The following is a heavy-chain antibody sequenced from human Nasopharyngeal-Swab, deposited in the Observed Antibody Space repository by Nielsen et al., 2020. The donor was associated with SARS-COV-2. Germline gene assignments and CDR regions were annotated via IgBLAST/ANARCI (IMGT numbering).Heavy chain of an antibody. J-gene: IGHJ5*02. V-gene: IGHV4-38-2*02. CDR2: IYHSGST. D-gene: IGHD3-10*01. CDR3: ARDGVIWFGEMGHNWFDP. Sequence: SETLSLTCTVSGYSISSGYYWGWIRQPPGKGLEWIGSIYHSGSTYYNPSLKSRVTISVDTSKNQFSLKLCSVTAADTAVYYCARDGVIWFGEMGHNWFDPWGQGTLVTVSS. CDR1: GYSISSGYY.